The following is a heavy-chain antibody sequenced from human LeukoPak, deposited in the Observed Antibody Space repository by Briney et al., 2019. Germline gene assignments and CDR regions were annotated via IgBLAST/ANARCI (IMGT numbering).Heavy chain of an antibody. CDR1: CGSISSSSYY. Sequence: PSETLSLTCTVSCGSISSSSYYWSWIRQPPGKGLEWIGSIYYSGSTYYNLSLKSRVTISVDTSKNQFSLKLSSVTAADTAVYYCARHDYGDYEDAFDIWGQGTMVTVSS. CDR3: ARHDYGDYEDAFDI. D-gene: IGHD4-17*01. CDR2: IYYSGST. J-gene: IGHJ3*02. V-gene: IGHV4-39*01.